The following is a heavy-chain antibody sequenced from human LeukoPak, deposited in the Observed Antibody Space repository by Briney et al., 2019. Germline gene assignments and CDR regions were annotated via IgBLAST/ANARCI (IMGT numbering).Heavy chain of an antibody. Sequence: GGSLRLSCAASGFTFNTYGMHWVRQAPGKGLEWVAVIWYDGSNDRYADSVKGRFTISRDNAKNSLFLQMNSLRADDTAVYHCMMSLTAHYYYGLDVWGQGTTVTVSS. CDR3: MMSLTAHYYYGLDV. J-gene: IGHJ6*02. V-gene: IGHV3-33*03. D-gene: IGHD2-21*02. CDR2: IWYDGSND. CDR1: GFTFNTYG.